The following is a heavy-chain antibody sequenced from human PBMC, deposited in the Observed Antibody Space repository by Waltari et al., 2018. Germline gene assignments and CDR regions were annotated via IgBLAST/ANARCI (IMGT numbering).Heavy chain of an antibody. CDR1: GFTFSRYS. CDR3: ARDSRKFRGGDY. D-gene: IGHD3-10*01. Sequence: EVQLVESGGGLVKPGGSLRLSCAASGFTFSRYSMNWVRQAPGKGLEWFSSSSMSIMYISYADSVKGRFTIPRDNAKNSLYLQMNSLRAEDTAVYYCARDSRKFRGGDYWGQGTLVTVSS. J-gene: IGHJ4*02. CDR2: SSMSIMYI. V-gene: IGHV3-21*01.